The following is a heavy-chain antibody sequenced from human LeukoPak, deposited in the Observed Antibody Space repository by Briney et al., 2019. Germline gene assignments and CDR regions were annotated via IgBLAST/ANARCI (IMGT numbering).Heavy chain of an antibody. CDR2: IYYSGST. CDR3: ARILCYYDSSGYCQEDAFDI. D-gene: IGHD3-22*01. V-gene: IGHV4-61*01. Sequence: PSETLSLTCTVSGVSVSSGSYYWSWIRQPPGKGLEWIGYIYYSGSTNYNPSLKSRVAISVDTSKNQFSLKLSSVTAADTAVYYCARILCYYDSSGYCQEDAFDIWGQGTMVTVSS. J-gene: IGHJ3*02. CDR1: GVSVSSGSYY.